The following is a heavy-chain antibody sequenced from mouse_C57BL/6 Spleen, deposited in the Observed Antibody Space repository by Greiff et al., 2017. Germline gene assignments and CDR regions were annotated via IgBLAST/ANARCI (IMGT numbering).Heavy chain of an antibody. V-gene: IGHV6-3*01. CDR3: TWDTTVVATFAY. CDR1: GFTFSNYW. CDR2: IRLKSDNYAT. J-gene: IGHJ3*01. Sequence: EVQGVESGGGLVQPGGSMKLSCVASGFTFSNYWMNWVRQSPEKGLEWVAQIRLKSDNYATHYAESVKGRFTISRDDSKSSVYLQMNNLRAEDTGIYYCTWDTTVVATFAYWGQGTLVTVSA. D-gene: IGHD1-1*01.